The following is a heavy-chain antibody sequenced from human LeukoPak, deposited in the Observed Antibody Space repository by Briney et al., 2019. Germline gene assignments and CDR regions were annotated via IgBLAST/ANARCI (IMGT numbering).Heavy chain of an antibody. D-gene: IGHD2-2*01. CDR1: GYSLTSYW. CDR3: ARLMGSSTSCPNY. Sequence: GESLKISCKGSGYSLTSYWIGWVRQMPGKGLEWMGIIYPGDSDTRYSPSFQGQVTISADKSISTAYPQWSSLKASDTAMYYCARLMGSSTSCPNYWGQGTLVTVSS. J-gene: IGHJ4*02. CDR2: IYPGDSDT. V-gene: IGHV5-51*01.